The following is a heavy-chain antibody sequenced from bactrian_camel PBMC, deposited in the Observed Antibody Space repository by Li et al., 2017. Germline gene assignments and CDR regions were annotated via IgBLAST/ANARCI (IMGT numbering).Heavy chain of an antibody. J-gene: IGHJ4*01. CDR3: ATGCTGDRCGEV. V-gene: IGHV3S42*01. CDR2: INDGGASP. Sequence: VQLVESGGGSVRTGGPLRLSCAASGFIFRSYAMSWVRQAPGKGLEWVAGINDGGASPKYRDSVKGRFSISRDNAKNTLYLQLNSLKSEDTVLYYCATGCTGDRCGEVWGQGTQVTVS. CDR1: GFIFRSYA. D-gene: IGHD7*01.